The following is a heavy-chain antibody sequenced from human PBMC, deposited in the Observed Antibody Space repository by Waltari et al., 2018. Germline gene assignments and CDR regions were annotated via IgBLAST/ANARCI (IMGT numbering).Heavy chain of an antibody. J-gene: IGHJ4*02. CDR1: VGSFSGSY. Sequence: QVQLQQWGAGLLKPSETLSLPCAVYVGSFSGSYWSWLRQPPGKGLEWIGEINHSGSTNYNPSLKSRVTISVDTSKNQFSLKLSSVTAADTAVYYCARGRKDFGVVILADWGQGTLVTVSS. V-gene: IGHV4-34*01. CDR2: INHSGST. CDR3: ARGRKDFGVVILAD. D-gene: IGHD3-3*01.